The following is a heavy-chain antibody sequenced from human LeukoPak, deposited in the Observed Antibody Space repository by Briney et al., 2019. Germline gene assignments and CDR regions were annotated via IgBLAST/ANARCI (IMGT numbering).Heavy chain of an antibody. D-gene: IGHD7-27*01. CDR2: IYTSGST. CDR1: GGSISSGLYY. J-gene: IGHJ4*02. CDR3: ARKRPWGLSRYFDY. Sequence: SQTLSLTCTVSGGSISSGLYYWSWIRQPAGKGLEWIGRIYTSGSTNYNPSLKSRVTISLDTSKNQFSLKLSSVTAADTAVYYCARKRPWGLSRYFDYWGQGTLVTVSS. V-gene: IGHV4-61*02.